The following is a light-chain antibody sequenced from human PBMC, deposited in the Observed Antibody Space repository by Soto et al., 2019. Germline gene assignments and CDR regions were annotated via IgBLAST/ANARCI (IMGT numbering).Light chain of an antibody. CDR3: SSYTSSSTLYV. CDR2: DVS. Sequence: QSVLTQPASVSGPPGQPITISCTGTSSDVGGYNYVSWYQQHPGKAPKLMIYDVSNRPSGVSNRFSGSKSGNTASLTISGLQAEDEADYYCSSYTSSSTLYVFGTGTKVNRP. V-gene: IGLV2-14*01. J-gene: IGLJ1*01. CDR1: SSDVGGYNY.